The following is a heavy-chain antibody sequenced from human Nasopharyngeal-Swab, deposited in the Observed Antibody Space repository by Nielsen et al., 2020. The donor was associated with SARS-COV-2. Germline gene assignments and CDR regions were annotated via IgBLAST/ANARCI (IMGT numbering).Heavy chain of an antibody. J-gene: IGHJ6*02. V-gene: IGHV4-31*03. Sequence: SETLSLTCTVSGGSISSGGYYWSWIRQHPGKGLEWIGYIYYSGSTYYNPSLKSRVTISVDTSKNQFSLKLSSVTAADTAVYYCAREGSIAARLDSLTSYYYYGMDVWGQGTTVTVFS. CDR2: IYYSGST. D-gene: IGHD6-6*01. CDR1: GGSISSGGYY. CDR3: AREGSIAARLDSLTSYYYYGMDV.